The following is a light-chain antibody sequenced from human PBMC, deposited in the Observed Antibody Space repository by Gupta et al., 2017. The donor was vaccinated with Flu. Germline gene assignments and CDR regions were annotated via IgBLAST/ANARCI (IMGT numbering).Light chain of an antibody. V-gene: IGKV3D-11*02. CDR2: DAS. J-gene: IGKJ2*01. CDR3: QQRGGCHPSSP. CDR1: QTVSDY. Sequence: EIVLTQSPATLYLSPGERATLFCRASQTVSDYLAWYQQKPGQPPRLLIFDASSMAPGIPDRCSGSGVKTDDNLTIVSRDPEDLAVYSCQQRGGCHPSSPFGPGTRMEIK.